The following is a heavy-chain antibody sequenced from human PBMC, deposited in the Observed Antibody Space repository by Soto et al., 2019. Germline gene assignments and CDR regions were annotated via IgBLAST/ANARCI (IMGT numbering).Heavy chain of an antibody. CDR3: ARVVVASHSLNYYYYYGMDV. D-gene: IGHD2-15*01. Sequence: GGSLRLSCAASGFTFSSYAMHWVRQAPGKGLEWVAVISYDGSNKYHADSVKGRFTISRDNSKNTLYLQMNSLRAEDTAVYYCARVVVASHSLNYYYYYGMDVWGQGTTVTVSS. CDR1: GFTFSSYA. J-gene: IGHJ6*02. CDR2: ISYDGSNK. V-gene: IGHV3-30-3*01.